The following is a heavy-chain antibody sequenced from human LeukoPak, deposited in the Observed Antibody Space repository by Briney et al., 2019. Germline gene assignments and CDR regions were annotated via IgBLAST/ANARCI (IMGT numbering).Heavy chain of an antibody. CDR1: GYTFTSYG. CDR2: ISAYNGNT. D-gene: IGHD3-3*01. CDR3: ARDGGRRIFGVVIKPSYYYYMDV. J-gene: IGHJ6*03. V-gene: IGHV1-18*01. Sequence: ASVKVSCKASGYTFTSYGIIWVRQAPGQGLEWMGWISAYNGNTNYAQKLQGRVTMTTDTSTSTAYMELRSLRSDDTAVYYCARDGGRRIFGVVIKPSYYYYMDVWGKGTTVTVSS.